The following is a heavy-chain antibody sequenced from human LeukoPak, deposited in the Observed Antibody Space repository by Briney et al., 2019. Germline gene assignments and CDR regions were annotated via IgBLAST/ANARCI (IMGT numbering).Heavy chain of an antibody. CDR1: GFTVSSNY. CDR3: ATGSGYYEDFDY. D-gene: IGHD3-22*01. CDR2: IYSGGST. Sequence: PGGSLRLSCAVSGFTVSSNYMTWVRQAPGKGLEWVSVIYSGGSTYYADSVKGRFTISRDNSKNTLYLQMNSLRAEDTAVYYCATGSGYYEDFDYWGQGTLVTVSS. J-gene: IGHJ4*02. V-gene: IGHV3-53*01.